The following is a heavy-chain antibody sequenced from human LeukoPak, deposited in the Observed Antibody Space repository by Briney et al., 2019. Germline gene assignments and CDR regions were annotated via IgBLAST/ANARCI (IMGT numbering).Heavy chain of an antibody. CDR2: ISGSGGST. D-gene: IGHD6-13*01. CDR1: GFTFSSYA. CDR3: AKDIAAAGMEALDY. Sequence: GGSLRLSCAASGFTFSSYAMSWVRQAPGKGLEWVSDISGSGGSTYYADSVKGRFTISRDNSKNTLYLQMNSLRSEDTAVYSCAKDIAAAGMEALDYWGQGTLVTVSS. J-gene: IGHJ4*02. V-gene: IGHV3-23*01.